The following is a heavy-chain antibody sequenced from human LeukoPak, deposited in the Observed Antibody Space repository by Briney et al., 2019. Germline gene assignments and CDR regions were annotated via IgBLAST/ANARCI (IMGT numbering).Heavy chain of an antibody. CDR3: ARVVRITMIVVVTRDAFDI. D-gene: IGHD3-22*01. J-gene: IGHJ3*02. CDR1: GGSFSGYY. Sequence: SETLSLTCAVYGGSFSGYYWSWIRQPPGKGLEWIGEINHSGSTNYNPSLKSRVTISVDTSKNQFSLQLSSVTAADTAVYYCARVVRITMIVVVTRDAFDIWGQGTMVTVSS. V-gene: IGHV4-34*01. CDR2: INHSGST.